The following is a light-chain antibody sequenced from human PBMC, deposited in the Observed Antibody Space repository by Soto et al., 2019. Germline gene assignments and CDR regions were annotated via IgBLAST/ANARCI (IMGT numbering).Light chain of an antibody. Sequence: QSVLTQPPTASGTPGQRVTISCSGSSSNIGDSYGYWFQQLPGTAPKLLIYRNNQRPSGVPDRFSGSKSGTSDSLAISGLRPEDEADYYCATWDDSLRGWVFGGGTQLTVL. CDR1: SSNIGDSY. CDR2: RNN. J-gene: IGLJ3*02. CDR3: ATWDDSLRGWV. V-gene: IGLV1-47*01.